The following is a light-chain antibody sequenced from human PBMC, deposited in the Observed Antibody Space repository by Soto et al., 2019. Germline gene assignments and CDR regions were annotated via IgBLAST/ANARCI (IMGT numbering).Light chain of an antibody. CDR1: SSDVGGYNY. CDR3: SSYTTISTYV. CDR2: EVS. V-gene: IGLV2-14*01. J-gene: IGLJ1*01. Sequence: QSALTQPASVSGSPGQSITISCTGTSSDVGGYNYVSWYQQHPGKAPKLIIYEVSNRPSGVSNRFSGSKSGNTASLTISGLQAEDEADYYCSSYTTISTYVFGTGTKVTVL.